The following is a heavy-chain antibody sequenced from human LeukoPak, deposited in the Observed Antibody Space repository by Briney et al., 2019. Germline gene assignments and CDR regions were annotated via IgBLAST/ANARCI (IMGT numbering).Heavy chain of an antibody. J-gene: IGHJ5*02. CDR1: GYTFTNYW. CDR3: ARPPTNYYGLGPFDP. D-gene: IGHD3-10*01. V-gene: IGHV5-10-1*01. Sequence: GESLKISCKGSGYTFTNYWINWVRQMPGKGLEWMGRIDPSDSYIDYSPSFQGHVTLSVDKSTTTAYLQWSSLKASDTAMYYCARPPTNYYGLGPFDPWGQGTQVTVSS. CDR2: IDPSDSYI.